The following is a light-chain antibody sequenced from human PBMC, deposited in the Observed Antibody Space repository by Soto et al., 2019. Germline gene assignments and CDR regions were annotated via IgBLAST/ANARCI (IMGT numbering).Light chain of an antibody. J-gene: IGLJ3*02. CDR3: CSYAGSTRV. Sequence: QSALTQPASVSGSPGQSITISCTGTSSDVGSYNLVSWYQQHPGKAPKLMIYEVSKRPSGVSTRFSGSKSGNTASLTISGLQAEDEADYSCCSYAGSTRVFGGGTKLTVL. CDR2: EVS. V-gene: IGLV2-23*02. CDR1: SSDVGSYNL.